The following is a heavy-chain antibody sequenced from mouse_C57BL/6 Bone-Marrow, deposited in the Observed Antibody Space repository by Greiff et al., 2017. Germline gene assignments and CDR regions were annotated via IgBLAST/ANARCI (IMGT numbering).Heavy chain of an antibody. J-gene: IGHJ4*01. CDR2: IWGGGST. Sequence: QVQLKESGPGLVAPSQSLSITCTVSGFSLTSYGVDWVRQPPGKGLEWLGVIWGGGSTNYNSALMSRLSIRKDNSKSQVFLKMNILQADDTAMYYCAKHTRGDYDVYAMDYWGQGTSVTVSS. CDR1: GFSLTSYG. D-gene: IGHD2-4*01. V-gene: IGHV2-9*01. CDR3: AKHTRGDYDVYAMDY.